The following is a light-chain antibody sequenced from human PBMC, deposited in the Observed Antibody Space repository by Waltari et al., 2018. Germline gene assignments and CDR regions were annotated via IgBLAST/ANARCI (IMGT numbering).Light chain of an antibody. Sequence: EIVLTQSPATLSLSPGERVSLSCRASQSVSTYLAWYQQKPGQAPRLLIYDASNRATGIPARFSGSGSGTDFTLTISSLEPEDFAIYYCQQRSNLPPFTFGPGTKVDIK. CDR1: QSVSTY. CDR3: QQRSNLPPFT. J-gene: IGKJ3*01. V-gene: IGKV3-11*01. CDR2: DAS.